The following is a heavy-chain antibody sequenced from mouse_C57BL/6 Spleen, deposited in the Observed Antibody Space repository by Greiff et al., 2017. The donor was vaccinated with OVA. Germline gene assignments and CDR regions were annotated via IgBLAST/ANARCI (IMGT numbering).Heavy chain of an antibody. J-gene: IGHJ2*01. CDR1: GFTFSDYG. D-gene: IGHD1-1*01. Sequence: EVKLMESGGGLVKPGGSLKLSCAASGFTFSDYGMHWVRQAPEKGLEWVAYISSGSSTIYYADTVKGRFTISRDNTKNTLFLQMTSLRSEDTAMYYCAVISTVVAPFDYWGKGTTLTVSS. CDR2: ISSGSSTI. V-gene: IGHV5-17*01. CDR3: AVISTVVAPFDY.